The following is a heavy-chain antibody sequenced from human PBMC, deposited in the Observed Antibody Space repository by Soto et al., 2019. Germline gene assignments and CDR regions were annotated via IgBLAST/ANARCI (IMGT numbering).Heavy chain of an antibody. J-gene: IGHJ4*02. CDR3: SITENDY. CDR1: GYTFTSYA. CDR2: INAGSGNT. Sequence: ASVKVSCKASGYTFTSYAMHWVRQAPGQRLEWMGWINAGSGNTKYSQKFQGRVTITRDTSASTAYMELSSLRSEDAAVYYCSITENDYWGQGTLVTVSS. V-gene: IGHV1-3*01.